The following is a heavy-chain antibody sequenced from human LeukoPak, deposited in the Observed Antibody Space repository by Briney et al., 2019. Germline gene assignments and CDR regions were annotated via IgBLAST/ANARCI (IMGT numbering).Heavy chain of an antibody. J-gene: IGHJ4*02. Sequence: GGSLRLSCTASGFTFGDYAMSWFRQAPGKGLEWVGFIRSKAYGGTTEYAASVKGRFTISRDDSKSIAYLQMNSLKTEDTAVYYCTRGPRSGSCYVPFDYWGQGTLVTVSS. CDR3: TRGPRSGSCYVPFDY. CDR1: GFTFGDYA. D-gene: IGHD1-26*01. V-gene: IGHV3-49*03. CDR2: IRSKAYGGTT.